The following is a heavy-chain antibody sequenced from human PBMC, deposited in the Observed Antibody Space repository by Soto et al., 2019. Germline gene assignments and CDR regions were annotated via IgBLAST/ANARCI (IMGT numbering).Heavy chain of an antibody. CDR2: INPSGGST. Sequence: ASVKVSCKASGYTFTSYYMHWLRQSPGQGLEWMGIINPSGGSTSYAQKFQGRVTMTRDTSTSTVYMELSSLRSEDTAVYYCARDRKDVGSGSYSGYGMDVWGQGTTVTVSS. CDR3: ARDRKDVGSGSYSGYGMDV. D-gene: IGHD3-10*01. V-gene: IGHV1-46*01. CDR1: GYTFTSYY. J-gene: IGHJ6*02.